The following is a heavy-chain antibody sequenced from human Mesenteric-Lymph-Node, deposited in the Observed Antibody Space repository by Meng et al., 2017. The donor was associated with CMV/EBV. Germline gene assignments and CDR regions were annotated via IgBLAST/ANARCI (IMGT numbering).Heavy chain of an antibody. V-gene: IGHV4-39*07. CDR1: GGSISTYY. D-gene: IGHD6-13*01. Sequence: SETLSLTCTVSGGSISTYYWGWIRQPPGKGLEWIGSIYYSGSTYYNPSLKSRVTISVDTSKNQFSLKLSSVTAADTAVYYCARDSHSSSWYYNWFDPWGQGTLVTVSS. J-gene: IGHJ5*02. CDR2: IYYSGST. CDR3: ARDSHSSSWYYNWFDP.